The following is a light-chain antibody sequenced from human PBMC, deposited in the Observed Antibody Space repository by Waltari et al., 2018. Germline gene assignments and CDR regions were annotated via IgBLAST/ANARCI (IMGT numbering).Light chain of an antibody. CDR2: VNSDGSH. Sequence: QLVLTQSPSASASLGASVKLTCTLSSGHSSNIIAWHQQEPETGPRYLMKVNSDGSHSKGDEIPVRFSGSSSGAERYLTISSLQSEDEADYYCQTGGHGTWVFGGGTKLTVL. V-gene: IGLV4-69*01. CDR1: SGHSSNI. J-gene: IGLJ3*02. CDR3: QTGGHGTWV.